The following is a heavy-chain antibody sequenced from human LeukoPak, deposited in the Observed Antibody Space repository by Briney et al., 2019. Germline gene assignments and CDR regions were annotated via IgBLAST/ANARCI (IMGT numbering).Heavy chain of an antibody. D-gene: IGHD4-17*01. V-gene: IGHV3-33*08. CDR3: ARDQEYGELDY. CDR1: GFTFSSYG. Sequence: GGSLRLSCTASGFTFSSYGMHWVRQAPGKGLESVAVIWYDGSNKYYADSVKGRFTISRDNSKNTLYLQMNSLRAEDTAVYYCARDQEYGELDYWGQGTLVTVSS. CDR2: IWYDGSNK. J-gene: IGHJ4*02.